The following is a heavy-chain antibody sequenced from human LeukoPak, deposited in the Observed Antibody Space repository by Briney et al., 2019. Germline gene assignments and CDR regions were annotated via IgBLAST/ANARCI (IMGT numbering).Heavy chain of an antibody. Sequence: VSGPTLVKPTQTLTLTCTFSGFSLSTSGVGVGWIRQPPGKALEWLALIYWDDDKRYSPSLKSRLTITKDTSKNQVVLTMTNMDPVDTATYYCARAVQRTIKSTWGELDYWGLGTLVTVSS. V-gene: IGHV2-5*02. D-gene: IGHD3-16*01. CDR3: ARAVQRTIKSTWGELDY. CDR2: IYWDDDK. J-gene: IGHJ4*02. CDR1: GFSLSTSGVG.